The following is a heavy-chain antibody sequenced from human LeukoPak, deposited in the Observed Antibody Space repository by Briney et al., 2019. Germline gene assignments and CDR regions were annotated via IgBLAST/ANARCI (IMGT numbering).Heavy chain of an antibody. D-gene: IGHD3-22*01. Sequence: PGGSLRLSCAASGFTFSNYVMNWVRQAPGKGLEWVSTIDANAVGTYYADSVKGRFTISRGNSKNTLYLQMSSLRAEDTAVYYCAKRVQYDDSHYCIFDYWGQGTLVTVSS. V-gene: IGHV3-23*01. CDR1: GFTFSNYV. CDR3: AKRVQYDDSHYCIFDY. CDR2: IDANAVGT. J-gene: IGHJ4*02.